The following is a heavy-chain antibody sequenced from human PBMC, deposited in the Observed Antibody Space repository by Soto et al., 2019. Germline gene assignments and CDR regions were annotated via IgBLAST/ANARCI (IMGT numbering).Heavy chain of an antibody. CDR1: DYIFTSYG. CDR3: ARRTRWNVGGYYQYRMDV. V-gene: IGHV1-18*01. D-gene: IGHD1-1*01. Sequence: ASVKVSCKASDYIFTSYGISWVRQAPGQGLGWMGWISAYNDHTNYAQKFEGRVIMTTDTSTTTAYMELRSLRFDDTAVYYCARRTRWNVGGYYQYRMDVWGQGTTVTVSS. CDR2: ISAYNDHT. J-gene: IGHJ6*02.